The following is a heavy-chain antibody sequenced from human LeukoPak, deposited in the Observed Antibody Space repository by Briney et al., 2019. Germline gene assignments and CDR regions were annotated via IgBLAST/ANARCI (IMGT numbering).Heavy chain of an antibody. CDR2: IRSKANSYAT. Sequence: GGSLRLSCAASGFTFSGSAMHWVRQASRKGLEWVGRIRSKANSYATAYAASVKGRFTISRDDSKNTPYLQMNSLKTEDTAVYYCTTLDYDFWSGYTGRNYWGQGTLVTVS. J-gene: IGHJ4*02. CDR3: TTLDYDFWSGYTGRNY. CDR1: GFTFSGSA. D-gene: IGHD3-3*01. V-gene: IGHV3-73*01.